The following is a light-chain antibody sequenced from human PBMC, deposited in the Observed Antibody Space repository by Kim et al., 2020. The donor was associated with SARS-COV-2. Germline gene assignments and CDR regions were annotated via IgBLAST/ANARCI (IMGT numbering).Light chain of an antibody. CDR2: AAS. J-gene: IGKJ4*01. Sequence: DIQMTQSPSSLSASVGDRITITCHASQDISTYLNWYQQRAGKAPKLLIYAASTVQRGVPSRFSGSGSGTDFTFTISSLQPEDFATYYCQQIDNIPLTFGGGTKVDIK. V-gene: IGKV1-39*01. CDR3: QQIDNIPLT. CDR1: QDISTY.